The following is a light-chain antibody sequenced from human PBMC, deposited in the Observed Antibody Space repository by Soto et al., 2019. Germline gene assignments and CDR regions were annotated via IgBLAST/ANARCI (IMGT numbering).Light chain of an antibody. J-gene: IGLJ1*01. CDR3: SSYTISSTYV. V-gene: IGLV2-14*01. Sequence: QSALTQPASVSGSPGQSIAISCTGTSSDVGSYTYVSWYQQHPGKAPKLMIFDVRNRPSGVSGRFSGSKSGNTASLTISGLQADDEADYYCSSYTISSTYVFGTGTKLTVL. CDR1: SSDVGSYTY. CDR2: DVR.